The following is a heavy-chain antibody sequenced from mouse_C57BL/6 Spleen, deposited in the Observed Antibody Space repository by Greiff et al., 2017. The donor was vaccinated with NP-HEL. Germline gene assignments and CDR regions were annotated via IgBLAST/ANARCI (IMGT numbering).Heavy chain of an antibody. V-gene: IGHV1-82*01. J-gene: IGHJ2*01. CDR3: AREGTAQALDY. CDR1: GYAFSSSW. Sequence: VQLQQSGPELVKPGASVKISCKASGYAFSSSWMNWVKQRPGKGLEWIGRIYPGDGDTNYNGKFKGKATLTADKSSSTAYMRLSSLTSDDSAVYFCAREGTAQALDYWGQGTTLTVSS. CDR2: IYPGDGDT. D-gene: IGHD3-2*02.